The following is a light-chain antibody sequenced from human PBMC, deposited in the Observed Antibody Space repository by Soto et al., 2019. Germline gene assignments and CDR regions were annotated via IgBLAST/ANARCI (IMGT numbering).Light chain of an antibody. Sequence: DIEMTQSPSSLSASVGDRVTISCRTSQTINNSLNWYQQRPGKAPKLLIYSSSTLMSGVPPRFSGSGSETEFTLTISSLQPEDFATYFCQQTYVTPITFGQGTRLHIK. CDR3: QQTYVTPIT. CDR1: QTINNS. J-gene: IGKJ5*01. V-gene: IGKV1-39*01. CDR2: SSS.